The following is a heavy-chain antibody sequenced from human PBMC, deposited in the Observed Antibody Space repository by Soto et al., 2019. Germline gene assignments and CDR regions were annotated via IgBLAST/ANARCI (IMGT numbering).Heavy chain of an antibody. CDR2: ISSSSSTI. V-gene: IGHV3-48*01. Sequence: GGSLRLSCAASGFTFSSYSMNWVRQAPGKGLEWVSYISSSSSTIYYADSVKGRFTISRDNAKNSLYLQMNSLRAEDTAVYYCARDWGRYCSGGSCYSHYWGQGTLVTVSS. CDR3: ARDWGRYCSGGSCYSHY. D-gene: IGHD2-15*01. J-gene: IGHJ4*02. CDR1: GFTFSSYS.